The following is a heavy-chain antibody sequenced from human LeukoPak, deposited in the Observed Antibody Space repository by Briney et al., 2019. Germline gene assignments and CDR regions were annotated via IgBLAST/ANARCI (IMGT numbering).Heavy chain of an antibody. V-gene: IGHV3-23*01. Sequence: GGSLRLSCAASGFTVSNCGLSWVRQAQGLGLEWVSAISEGDTYYADSLKGRFTISRDKSKNTLYLQMKSLRAEDTALYYCANVLGPVAVVADYWGQGTLVAVSS. J-gene: IGHJ4*02. CDR3: ANVLGPVAVVADY. CDR1: GFTVSNCG. D-gene: IGHD2-8*02. CDR2: ISEGDT.